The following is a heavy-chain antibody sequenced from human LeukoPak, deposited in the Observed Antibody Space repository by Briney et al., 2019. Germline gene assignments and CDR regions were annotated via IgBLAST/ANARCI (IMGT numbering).Heavy chain of an antibody. J-gene: IGHJ4*02. CDR1: GFTFSSYG. V-gene: IGHV3-30*18. Sequence: GGSLRLSCAASGFTFSSYGMHWVRQAPGKGLEWVAVISYDGSNKYYADSVKGRFTISRDNSKNTLYLQMNSLRAEDTAVYYCAKGSYFDYWGQGTLVTVSS. CDR3: AKGSYFDY. CDR2: ISYDGSNK.